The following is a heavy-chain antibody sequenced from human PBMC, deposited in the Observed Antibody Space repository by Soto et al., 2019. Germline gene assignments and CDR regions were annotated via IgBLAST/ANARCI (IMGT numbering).Heavy chain of an antibody. CDR2: ISAYNGNT. D-gene: IGHD6-13*01. CDR3: ARSWVEQPFVLGYYYGMEV. Sequence: ASVKVSCKASGYTFSSYGISWVRQAPGQGLEWMGWISAYNGNTNYAQKLQGRVTMTTDTSTSTAYMELRSLRSDDTAVYYCARSWVEQPFVLGYYYGMEVWGKGTTVTVSS. V-gene: IGHV1-18*04. J-gene: IGHJ6*04. CDR1: GYTFSSYG.